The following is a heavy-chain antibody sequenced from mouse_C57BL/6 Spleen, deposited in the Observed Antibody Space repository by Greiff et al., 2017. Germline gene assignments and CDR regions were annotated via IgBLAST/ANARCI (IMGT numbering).Heavy chain of an antibody. J-gene: IGHJ2*01. V-gene: IGHV1-81*01. CDR3: ATDYYGSSNDY. CDR2: IYPRSGNT. D-gene: IGHD1-1*01. CDR1: GYTFTSYG. Sequence: VHLVESGAELARPGASVKLSCKASGYTFTSYGISWVKQRTGQGLEWIGEIYPRSGNTYYNEKFKGKATLTADKSSSTAYMELRSLTSEDSAVYFCATDYYGSSNDYWGQGTTLTVSS.